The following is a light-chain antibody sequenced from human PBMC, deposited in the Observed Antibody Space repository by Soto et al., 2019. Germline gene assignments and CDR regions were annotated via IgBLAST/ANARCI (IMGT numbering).Light chain of an antibody. Sequence: EIVMTQPPATLSVSPGERATLSCRASQSVSSNLAWYQQKPGQAPRLLIYDATTRATGIPARFSGSGSGTEFTLTISRLQSEDVAVYYCQQYNNWPPKYTFGQGTKLEIK. CDR3: QQYNNWPPKYT. CDR1: QSVSSN. CDR2: DAT. J-gene: IGKJ2*01. V-gene: IGKV3-15*01.